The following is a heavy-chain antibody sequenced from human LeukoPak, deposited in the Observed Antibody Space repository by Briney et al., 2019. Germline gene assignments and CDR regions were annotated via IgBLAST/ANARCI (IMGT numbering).Heavy chain of an antibody. Sequence: ASVKVSCKASGYTFTSYDINWVRQATGQGLEWMGWMNPNSGNTGYAQKFQGRVTMTRNTSISTAYMELSSLRSEDTAVYYCARSPDILTGEKFDYWGQGTLVTVSS. D-gene: IGHD3-9*01. CDR3: ARSPDILTGEKFDY. CDR1: GYTFTSYD. V-gene: IGHV1-8*01. CDR2: MNPNSGNT. J-gene: IGHJ4*02.